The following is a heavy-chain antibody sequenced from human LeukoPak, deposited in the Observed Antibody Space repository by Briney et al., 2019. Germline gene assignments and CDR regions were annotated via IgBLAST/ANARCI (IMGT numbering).Heavy chain of an antibody. D-gene: IGHD2-2*01. CDR1: GGSISSSSYY. J-gene: IGHJ4*02. CDR2: IYYSGST. V-gene: IGHV4-39*07. Sequence: PSETLSLTCTVSGGSISSSSYYWGWIRQPPGKGLEWIGSIYYSGSTYYNPSHKSRVTISVDTSKNQFSLKLSSVTAADTAVYYCARGDCSSTSCFDYWGQGTLVTVSS. CDR3: ARGDCSSTSCFDY.